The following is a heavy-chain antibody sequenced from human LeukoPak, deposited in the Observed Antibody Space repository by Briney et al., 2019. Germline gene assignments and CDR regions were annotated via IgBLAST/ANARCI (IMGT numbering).Heavy chain of an antibody. CDR1: GGPISSYY. D-gene: IGHD7-27*01. Sequence: SETLSLTCTVSGGPISSYYWSWIRQPPGKGLEWIGYIYYSGSTNYNPSLKSRVTISVDTSKNQFSLKLSSVTAADTAVYYCARQNGGPWGAFDIWGQGTMVTVSS. CDR2: IYYSGST. V-gene: IGHV4-59*08. CDR3: ARQNGGPWGAFDI. J-gene: IGHJ3*02.